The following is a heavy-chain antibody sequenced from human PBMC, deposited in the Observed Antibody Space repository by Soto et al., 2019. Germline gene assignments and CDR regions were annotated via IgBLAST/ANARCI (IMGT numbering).Heavy chain of an antibody. J-gene: IGHJ5*02. CDR3: VWGVADTGFDP. CDR2: TYFRSYWRH. CDR1: GDKVSSTTAA. V-gene: IGHV6-1*01. Sequence: TQPQSITGDSSGDKVSSTTAAWNWIRTSPSRGLEWLGRTYFRSYWRHDYAVSVKSRITVNSDTSNHHLSLQLNSVTPDHSALSYCVWGVADTGFDPCGQGTLGT. D-gene: IGHD3-16*01.